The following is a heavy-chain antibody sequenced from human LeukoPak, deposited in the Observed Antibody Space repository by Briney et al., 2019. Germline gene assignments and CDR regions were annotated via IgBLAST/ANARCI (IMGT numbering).Heavy chain of an antibody. Sequence: GGSLRLSCAASGFTFSSYAMSWVRQAPGKGLEWVSAISGSGGSTYYADSVKGRFTISRDNSKNTLYLQMNSLRAEDTAVYYCAKDQSVRFGSGSYYFDAFDIWGQGTMVTVSS. J-gene: IGHJ3*02. CDR1: GFTFSSYA. CDR3: AKDQSVRFGSGSYYFDAFDI. V-gene: IGHV3-23*01. D-gene: IGHD3-10*01. CDR2: ISGSGGST.